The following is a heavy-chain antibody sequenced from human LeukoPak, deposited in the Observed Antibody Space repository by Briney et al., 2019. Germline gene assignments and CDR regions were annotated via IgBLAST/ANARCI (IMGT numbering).Heavy chain of an antibody. Sequence: PSQTLSLTCTVSGGSISSGSYYWSWIRQPAGKGLEWIGRIYTSGSTNYNPSLKSRVTISVDTSKNQFSLKQSSVTAADTAVYYCAGVIRVAPGEQLAPFDYWGQGTLVTVSS. V-gene: IGHV4-61*02. D-gene: IGHD6-6*01. CDR2: IYTSGST. J-gene: IGHJ4*02. CDR1: GGSISSGSYY. CDR3: AGVIRVAPGEQLAPFDY.